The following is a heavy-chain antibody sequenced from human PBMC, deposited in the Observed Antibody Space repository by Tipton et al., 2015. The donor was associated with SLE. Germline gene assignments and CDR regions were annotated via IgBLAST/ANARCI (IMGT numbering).Heavy chain of an antibody. J-gene: IGHJ4*02. CDR3: ARDLTDMTWGSFDY. CDR1: GGSFSGYY. Sequence: LRLSCAVYGGSFSGYYWSWIRQPPGKGLEWIGELNHSGSINYNPSLKSRVNISVDTSKNQFSLKLDSLTAADTAVYYCARDLTDMTWGSFDYWGQGTLVTVSS. V-gene: IGHV4-34*01. CDR2: LNHSGSI. D-gene: IGHD7-27*01.